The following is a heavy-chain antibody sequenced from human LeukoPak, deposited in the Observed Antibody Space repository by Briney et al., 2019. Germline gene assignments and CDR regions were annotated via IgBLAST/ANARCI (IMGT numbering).Heavy chain of an antibody. CDR2: IRSKAYGGTT. D-gene: IGHD6-19*01. Sequence: PGRSLTLSCTASGFTFGDYAMSWVRQAPGMGLEWVGFIRSKAYGGTTEYAASVKGRFTISRDDSKSIAYLQVNSLKTEDTAVYYCTRDLAVTGYYSGMDVWGQGTTVTVSS. CDR3: TRDLAVTGYYSGMDV. V-gene: IGHV3-49*04. J-gene: IGHJ6*02. CDR1: GFTFGDYA.